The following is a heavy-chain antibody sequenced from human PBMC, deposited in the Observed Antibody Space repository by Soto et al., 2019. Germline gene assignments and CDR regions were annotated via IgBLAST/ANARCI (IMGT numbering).Heavy chain of an antibody. Sequence: PGGSLRLSCAASGFTFRSFWMSWVRQALGKGLEWVASIKEDGSETQSLDSVKGRFAISRDNARNAVYLQMSSLRVEDTAVYYCARDSDYHVMDVWGQGTTVTVSS. CDR3: ARDSDYHVMDV. V-gene: IGHV3-7*01. D-gene: IGHD1-26*01. CDR1: GFTFRSFW. J-gene: IGHJ6*02. CDR2: IKEDGSET.